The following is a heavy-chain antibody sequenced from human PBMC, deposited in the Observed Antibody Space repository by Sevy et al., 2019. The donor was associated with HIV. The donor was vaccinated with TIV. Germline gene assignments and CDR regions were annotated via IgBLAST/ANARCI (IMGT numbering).Heavy chain of an antibody. CDR2: IKQDGIEK. Sequence: GGSLRLSCAASGFTFRTFWVTWVRQAPGKGLEWVANIKQDGIEKYYMDSVKGRSTISRDNAKSSLYLQMTSLRAEDTAVYYCARDASGSYRNWFDPWGQGTLVTVSS. D-gene: IGHD1-26*01. J-gene: IGHJ5*02. CDR1: GFTFRTFW. V-gene: IGHV3-7*01. CDR3: ARDASGSYRNWFDP.